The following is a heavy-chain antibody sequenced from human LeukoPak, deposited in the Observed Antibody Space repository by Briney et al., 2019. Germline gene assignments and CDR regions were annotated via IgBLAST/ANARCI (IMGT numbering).Heavy chain of an antibody. V-gene: IGHV4-59*01. Sequence: SETLSLTCTVSGGSISSYYWSWIRQPPGKGLEWIGYIYYRGSTNYNPSLKSRVTISVDTSKNQLSLKLNSVTAADTAVYYCASQKYSSSWHLGYYGMDVWGQGTTVTVSS. J-gene: IGHJ6*02. D-gene: IGHD6-13*01. CDR3: ASQKYSSSWHLGYYGMDV. CDR1: GGSISSYY. CDR2: IYYRGST.